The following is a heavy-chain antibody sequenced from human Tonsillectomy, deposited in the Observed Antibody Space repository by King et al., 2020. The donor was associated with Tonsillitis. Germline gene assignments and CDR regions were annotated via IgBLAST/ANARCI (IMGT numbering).Heavy chain of an antibody. J-gene: IGHJ6*02. V-gene: IGHV1-69*12. CDR1: RGTFRSYA. D-gene: IGHD3-10*01. CDR2: FIPIFGTS. CDR3: ARSGYSGSRTYANAMDV. Sequence: QLVQSGSEMKKPGSSVKVSCEAPRGTFRSYAINWVRQAPGQGLEWMGGFIPIFGTSSFAPKFQGRVTITADEFTNTAYMEVSSLRSEDTAVYYCARSGYSGSRTYANAMDVWGQGTTVIVSS.